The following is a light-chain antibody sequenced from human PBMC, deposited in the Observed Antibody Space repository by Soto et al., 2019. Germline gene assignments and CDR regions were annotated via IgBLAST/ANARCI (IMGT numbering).Light chain of an antibody. J-gene: IGKJ4*01. V-gene: IGKV1-39*01. CDR2: AAS. Sequence: IQMTQSPSSLSASVGDRVTITCLASQSISSYLNWYQQKPGKAPKLLIYAASSLQSGVPSRFSGSGSGTDFTLTISSLQPEDFATYYCQQSYSTPLTFGGGTKVDI. CDR3: QQSYSTPLT. CDR1: QSISSY.